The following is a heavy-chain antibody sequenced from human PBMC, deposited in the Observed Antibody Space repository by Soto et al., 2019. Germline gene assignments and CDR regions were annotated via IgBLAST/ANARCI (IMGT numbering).Heavy chain of an antibody. CDR3: ARDIRGFSRALDY. CDR1: GGSVSTDNYY. D-gene: IGHD5-18*01. J-gene: IGHJ4*02. Sequence: SETLSLTCSASGGSVSTDNYYWTWVRQPPGKGLEWIGNIHNNGTTNYNPSLQNRVTLSIDTSKNQYSLQLTSVTAADAALYYCARDIRGFSRALDYWGRGTPVTVSS. V-gene: IGHV4-61*01. CDR2: IHNNGTT.